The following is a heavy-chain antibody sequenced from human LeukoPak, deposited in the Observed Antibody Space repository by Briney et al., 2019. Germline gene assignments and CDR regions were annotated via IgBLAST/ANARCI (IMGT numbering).Heavy chain of an antibody. J-gene: IGHJ4*02. Sequence: SETLSLTCTVSGGSISSGSYYWGWIRQSPGKGLEWIGNIYYSGSTHYNPSLKSRVTISVDTSKNQFSLKLSSVTAADTAVYYCARPGGVVGATYYFDYWGQGTLVTVSS. CDR1: GGSISSGSYY. CDR3: ARPGGVVGATYYFDY. CDR2: IYYSGST. D-gene: IGHD1-26*01. V-gene: IGHV4-39*01.